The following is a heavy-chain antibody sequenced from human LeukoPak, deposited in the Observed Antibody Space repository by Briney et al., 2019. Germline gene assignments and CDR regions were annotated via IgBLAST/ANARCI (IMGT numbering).Heavy chain of an antibody. Sequence: PSETLSLTCAVYGGSFSGYYWSWIRQPPGKGLEWIGEINHSGSTNYNPSLKSRVTISVDTSKNQFSLKLSSVTAADTAVYYCARMYYGSGSYPGHYYFDYWGQGTLVTVSS. D-gene: IGHD3-10*01. J-gene: IGHJ4*02. CDR3: ARMYYGSGSYPGHYYFDY. CDR1: GGSFSGYY. CDR2: INHSGST. V-gene: IGHV4-34*01.